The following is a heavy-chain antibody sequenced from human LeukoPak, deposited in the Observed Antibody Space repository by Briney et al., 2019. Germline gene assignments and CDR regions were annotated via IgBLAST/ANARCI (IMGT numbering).Heavy chain of an antibody. V-gene: IGHV3-7*01. CDR2: IKQDGSEK. CDR3: ARAPATNEWRCMDY. J-gene: IGHJ4*02. CDR1: GFTFSNFW. D-gene: IGHD2-8*02. Sequence: GGSLRLSCAASGFTFSNFWMGWVRQAPGKGLEWVANIKQDGSEKRYVDPVKGRFTISRDNAKNSLYLQMNSLRAEDTAVYYCARAPATNEWRCMDYWGQGTLVTVSS.